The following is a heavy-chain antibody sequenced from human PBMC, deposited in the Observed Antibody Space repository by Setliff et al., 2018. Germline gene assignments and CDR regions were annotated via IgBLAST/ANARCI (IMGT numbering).Heavy chain of an antibody. V-gene: IGHV1-2*02. CDR1: GNSFTVFY. CDR2: ISPHSGDT. CDR3: ARSGSFGMRYWFDS. J-gene: IGHJ5*01. Sequence: ASVKVSCKSSGNSFTVFYMHWVRQAPGQGLEWMGWISPHSGDTHYAQKFQSRVRMTRDTSTYAAYLELSDLTSDDTAMYYCARSGSFGMRYWFDSWGQGTLVTVPQ. D-gene: IGHD1-26*01.